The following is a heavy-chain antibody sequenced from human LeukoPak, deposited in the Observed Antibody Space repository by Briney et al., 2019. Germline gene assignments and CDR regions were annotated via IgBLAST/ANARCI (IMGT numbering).Heavy chain of an antibody. CDR1: GYTFTKNG. CDR2: ISTYKGNT. CDR3: ARDVSHGLDI. D-gene: IGHD2-8*01. V-gene: IGHV1-18*01. Sequence: ASVKVSCRASGYTFTKNGISWVRQAPGQGLEWMGWISTYKGNTNYAQKLQGRVTLTTDTSSSTAHMELRSLRSDDTAVYYCARDVSHGLDIWGQGTVVTVSS. J-gene: IGHJ3*02.